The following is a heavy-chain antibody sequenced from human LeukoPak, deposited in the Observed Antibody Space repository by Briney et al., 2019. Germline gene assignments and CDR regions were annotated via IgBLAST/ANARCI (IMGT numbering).Heavy chain of an antibody. CDR3: ARDRGGGGADFDY. V-gene: IGHV3-21*01. CDR2: ISSSSSYI. Sequence: GGSLRLSCAASGFTFSSYSMSWVRQAPGKGLEWVSSISSSSSYIYYADSVKGRFTISRDNAKNSLYLQMNSLRAQDTAVYYCARDRGGGGADFDYWGQGTLVTVSS. CDR1: GFTFSSYS. D-gene: IGHD2-21*01. J-gene: IGHJ4*02.